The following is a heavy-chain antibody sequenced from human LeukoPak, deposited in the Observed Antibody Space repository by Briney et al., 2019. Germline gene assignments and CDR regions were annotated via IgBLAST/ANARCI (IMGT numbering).Heavy chain of an antibody. Sequence: ASVKVSCKASGYTFTSYYMHWVRQAPGQGLEWMGIINPSGGSTSYAQKFRGRVTMTRDTSTSTVYMELSSLRSEDTAVYYCARDVRQQPVGFDLWGRGTLVTVSS. V-gene: IGHV1-46*01. J-gene: IGHJ2*01. D-gene: IGHD6-13*01. CDR1: GYTFTSYY. CDR3: ARDVRQQPVGFDL. CDR2: INPSGGST.